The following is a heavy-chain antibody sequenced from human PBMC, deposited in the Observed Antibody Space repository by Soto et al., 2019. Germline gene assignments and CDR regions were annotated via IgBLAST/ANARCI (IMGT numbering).Heavy chain of an antibody. D-gene: IGHD3-22*01. J-gene: IGHJ6*02. CDR1: GFTVSSNY. Sequence: GGSLRLSCAASGFTVSSNYMSWVRQAPGKGLEWVSVIYSGGSTYYADSVKGRFTISRDNSKNTLYLQMNSLRAEDTAVYYCARDLPAPEYYYDSSGYYPYYYYYGMDVWGQGTTVTVSS. V-gene: IGHV3-66*01. CDR3: ARDLPAPEYYYDSSGYYPYYYYYGMDV. CDR2: IYSGGST.